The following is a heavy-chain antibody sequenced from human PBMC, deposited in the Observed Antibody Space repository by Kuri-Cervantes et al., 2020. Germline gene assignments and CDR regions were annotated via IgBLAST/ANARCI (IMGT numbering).Heavy chain of an antibody. V-gene: IGHV3-30-3*01. J-gene: IGHJ3*02. Sequence: GESLKISCAASGFTFSSYAMHWVRQAPGKGLEWVAVISYDGSNKYYADSVKGRFTISRDNSKNTLYLQMNSLRAEDTAVYYCARGLGNGVESAFDIWGKGTMVTVSS. CDR3: ARGLGNGVESAFDI. D-gene: IGHD2-8*01. CDR2: ISYDGSNK. CDR1: GFTFSSYA.